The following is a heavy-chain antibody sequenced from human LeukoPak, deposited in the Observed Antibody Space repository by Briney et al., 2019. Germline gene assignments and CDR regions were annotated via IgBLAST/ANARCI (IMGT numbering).Heavy chain of an antibody. CDR2: TYYRSKWNS. V-gene: IGHV6-1*01. Sequence: SQTLSLTCAISGDSVSSNSASWNWIRQSPSRGLEWLGRTYYRSKWNSDYAVSVKSRITINPDTSKNQFSMHLNSVTPEDTAVYYCARDPDSSYEWGPFDPWGQGTLVTVSS. CDR3: ARDPDSSYEWGPFDP. D-gene: IGHD1-26*01. CDR1: GDSVSSNSAS. J-gene: IGHJ5*02.